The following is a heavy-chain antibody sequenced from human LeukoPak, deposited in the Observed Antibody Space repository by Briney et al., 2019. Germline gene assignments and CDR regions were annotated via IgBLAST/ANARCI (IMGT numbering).Heavy chain of an antibody. V-gene: IGHV4-34*01. CDR2: INHSGST. CDR3: ARGLGLYYDSSGYFGY. Sequence: SETLSLTCAVYGGSFSGYYWSWIRQPPGKGLEWIGEINHSGSTNYNPSLKSRVTISVDTSKNQFPLKLSSVTAADTAVYYCARGLGLYYDSSGYFGYWGQGTLVTVSS. D-gene: IGHD3-22*01. J-gene: IGHJ4*02. CDR1: GGSFSGYY.